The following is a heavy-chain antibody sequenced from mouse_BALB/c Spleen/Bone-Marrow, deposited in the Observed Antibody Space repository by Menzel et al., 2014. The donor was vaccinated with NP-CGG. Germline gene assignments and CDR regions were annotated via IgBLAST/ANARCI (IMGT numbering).Heavy chain of an antibody. J-gene: IGHJ3*01. CDR1: GFTFSSYG. CDR3: ARGYDYSSWFAY. D-gene: IGHD2-4*01. V-gene: IGHV5-6-3*01. Sequence: VQLKQSGRGLVQPGGSLKLSCAASGFTFSSYGMSWVRQTPDERLEMIATINVNGDTTYHPDSVKGRFTISRDNVKNTLYLQMSSLKSEDTAMYYCARGYDYSSWFAYWGQGTLVTVSA. CDR2: INVNGDTT.